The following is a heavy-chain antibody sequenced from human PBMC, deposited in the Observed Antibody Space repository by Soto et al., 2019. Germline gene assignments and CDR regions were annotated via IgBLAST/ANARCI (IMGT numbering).Heavy chain of an antibody. D-gene: IGHD3-10*01. Sequence: PGGSLRLSCAASGFTFSSYAMSWVRQAPGKGLEWVSAISGSGGSTYYADSVKGRFTISRDNSKNKLYLQMNSLRAEDTAVYYSAKLVGSFYVVDVFVFWGKGTMVTVSS. CDR3: AKLVGSFYVVDVFVF. J-gene: IGHJ3*01. V-gene: IGHV3-23*01. CDR2: ISGSGGST. CDR1: GFTFSSYA.